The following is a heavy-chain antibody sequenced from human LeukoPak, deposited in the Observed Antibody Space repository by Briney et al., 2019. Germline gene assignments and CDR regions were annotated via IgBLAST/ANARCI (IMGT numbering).Heavy chain of an antibody. CDR1: GFTFSSYS. CDR3: AKDARSSTSCYAN. CDR2: IWYDGSNK. D-gene: IGHD2-2*01. V-gene: IGHV3-33*06. J-gene: IGHJ4*02. Sequence: PGGSLRLSCAASGFTFSSYSMHWVRQAPGKGLEWVAVIWYDGSNKYYADSVKGRFTISRDNSKNTLYLQMNSLRAEDTAVYYCAKDARSSTSCYANWGQGTLVTVSS.